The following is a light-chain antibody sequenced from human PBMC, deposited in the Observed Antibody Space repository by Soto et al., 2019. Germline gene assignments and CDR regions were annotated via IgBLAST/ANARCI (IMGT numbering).Light chain of an antibody. V-gene: IGKV3-11*01. Sequence: ESVVSQSPATLSLSPGERATLSCRASQSASTYLAWYQQKPGQAPRLLIYNAVNRATGVPARFTGSGSGTDFTLTISSLEPEDSAVYYCQQVKTFGQGTKVDIK. CDR2: NAV. CDR3: QQVKT. CDR1: QSASTY. J-gene: IGKJ1*01.